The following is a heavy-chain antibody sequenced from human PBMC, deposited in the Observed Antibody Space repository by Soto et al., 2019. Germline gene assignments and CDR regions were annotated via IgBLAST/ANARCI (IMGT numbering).Heavy chain of an antibody. D-gene: IGHD2-15*01. CDR1: GGTFSSYT. Sequence: QVQLVQSGAEVKKPGSSVKVSCKASGGTFSSYTISWVRQAPGQGLEWMGRIIPILGIANYAQKFQGRVTITADKSTSTDYMELSSLRSADSAVYYCARTGQGYCSGGSCYSVVGDDGFDIWGQGTMVTVSS. CDR2: IIPILGIA. CDR3: ARTGQGYCSGGSCYSVVGDDGFDI. V-gene: IGHV1-69*02. J-gene: IGHJ3*02.